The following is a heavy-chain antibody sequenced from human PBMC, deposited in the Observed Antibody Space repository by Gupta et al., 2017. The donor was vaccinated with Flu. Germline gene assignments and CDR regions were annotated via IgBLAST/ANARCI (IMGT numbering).Heavy chain of an antibody. Sequence: VRQGPGNGLEWVAVVSGDGRTIYYTDSVKGRFTISRDNSKNTVSLQMNSLRAEDTALYYCARERTYKLELEDWGQGTLVTVSS. D-gene: IGHD1-7*01. CDR2: VSGDGRTI. V-gene: IGHV3-30*04. J-gene: IGHJ4*02. CDR3: ARERTYKLELED.